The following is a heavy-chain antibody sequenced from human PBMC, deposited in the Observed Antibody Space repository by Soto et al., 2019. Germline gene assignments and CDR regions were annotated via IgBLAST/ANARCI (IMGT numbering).Heavy chain of an antibody. V-gene: IGHV3-21*01. D-gene: IGHD2-15*01. Sequence: GGSLRLSCAASGFTFSSYSMNWVRQAAGKGLEWVSSISSSSSYIYYADSVKGRFTISRDNAKNSLYLQMNSLRAEDTAVYYCARAPPVVVVAALYYGMDVWGQGTTVTVSS. CDR3: ARAPPVVVVAALYYGMDV. CDR1: GFTFSSYS. J-gene: IGHJ6*02. CDR2: ISSSSSYI.